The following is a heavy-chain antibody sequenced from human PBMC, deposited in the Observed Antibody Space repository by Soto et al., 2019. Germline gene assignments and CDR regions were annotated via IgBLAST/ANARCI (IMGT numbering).Heavy chain of an antibody. Sequence: PGWCLRLSCAACRFTFSNVAMRWVRQAPGKGLEWVSTIIVSGSTTYYADSVKGRFTISRDNSKNTLYLQMNSLRAADTAVFYCAKGLPTTLGTTFDYWGQGTLVTVSS. CDR3: AKGLPTTLGTTFDY. V-gene: IGHV3-23*01. CDR1: RFTFSNVA. CDR2: IIVSGSTT. D-gene: IGHD1-26*01. J-gene: IGHJ4*02.